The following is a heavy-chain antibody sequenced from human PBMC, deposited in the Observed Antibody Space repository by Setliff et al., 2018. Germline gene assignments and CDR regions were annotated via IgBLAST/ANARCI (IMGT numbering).Heavy chain of an antibody. V-gene: IGHV3-11*04. D-gene: IGHD3-3*01. Sequence: LSLTCTVSGGSISSGGYYWSWIRQHPGKGLEWVSYISSSSSTIYYADSVKGRFTISRDNAKNSLYLQMNSLRAEDTAVYYCARDNGFWSGYSLDYWGQGTLVTVSS. J-gene: IGHJ4*02. CDR3: ARDNGFWSGYSLDY. CDR2: ISSSSSTI. CDR1: GGSISSGGYY.